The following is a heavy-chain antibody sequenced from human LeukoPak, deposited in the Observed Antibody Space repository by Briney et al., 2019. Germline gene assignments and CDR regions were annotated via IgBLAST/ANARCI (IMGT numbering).Heavy chain of an antibody. CDR1: GGPITEYY. J-gene: IGHJ4*02. Sequence: SDTQSLTCSVSGGPITEYYWSWLRRPPGKGLEWIGYIYHTGSTNYSPSLKSRLTMSVDASKNQFSLKLVSVTAADTGVYYCARDRGTTGYYYLDSWGQGILVTVSS. CDR3: ARDRGTTGYYYLDS. V-gene: IGHV4-59*01. D-gene: IGHD1-26*01. CDR2: IYHTGST.